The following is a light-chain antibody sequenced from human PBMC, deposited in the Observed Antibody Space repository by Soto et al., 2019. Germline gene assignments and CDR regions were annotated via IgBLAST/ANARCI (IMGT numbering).Light chain of an antibody. V-gene: IGLV2-14*01. Sequence: QSALTQPASVSGSPGQSITISCTGTSSDLAIYNYVSWYQQQPGKAPKLMIYQVTNRPSGVSNRFSGSRSGNTASLTISGLQAEDEADYYCSLYTDSSNYVFGTGPKVTVL. J-gene: IGLJ1*01. CDR1: SSDLAIYNY. CDR2: QVT. CDR3: SLYTDSSNYV.